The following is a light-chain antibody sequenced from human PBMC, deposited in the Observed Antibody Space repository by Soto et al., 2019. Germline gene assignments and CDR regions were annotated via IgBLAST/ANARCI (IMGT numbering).Light chain of an antibody. J-gene: IGLJ2*01. CDR3: SAYVGNNNLV. CDR1: SSDVGAYNY. Sequence: QSALTQPPSASGSPGQSVTISCTGTSSDVGAYNYVSWYQQLPGKAPKLMIYEVNKRPSGVPDRFSGSKSGNTASLTVSGIQAEDEADYFCSAYVGNNNLVFGGGTKLTVL. CDR2: EVN. V-gene: IGLV2-8*01.